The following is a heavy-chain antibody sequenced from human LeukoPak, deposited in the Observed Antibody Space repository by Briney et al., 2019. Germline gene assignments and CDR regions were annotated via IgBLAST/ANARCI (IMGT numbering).Heavy chain of an antibody. CDR2: ISSSSSYI. J-gene: IGHJ1*01. CDR3: SRESNKTRRSGDSYGIGV. V-gene: IGHV3-21*03. Sequence: PGVIRRLTCAAGRFTFRSYGMNSVRQAPGKGMEWVSSISSSSSYIYYADSVKGRFTISRDNAKHSLYMQINSLRAEDTAVYYCSRESNKTRRSGDSYGIGVWGPGTLVTASS. D-gene: IGHD1-26*01. CDR1: RFTFRSYG.